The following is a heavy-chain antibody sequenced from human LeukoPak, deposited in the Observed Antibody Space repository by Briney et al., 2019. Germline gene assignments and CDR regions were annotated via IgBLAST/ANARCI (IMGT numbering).Heavy chain of an antibody. V-gene: IGHV3-23*01. CDR2: ISGSGGST. CDR3: ARDQSSRKIHYYGMDV. Sequence: HPGGSLRLSCAASGFTFSSYAMSWVRQAPGKGLEWVSAISGSGGSTYYADSVKGRFTITRDNSKNTLYLQMNSLRAEDTAVYYCARDQSSRKIHYYGMDVWGQGTTVTVSS. J-gene: IGHJ6*02. CDR1: GFTFSSYA. D-gene: IGHD6-13*01.